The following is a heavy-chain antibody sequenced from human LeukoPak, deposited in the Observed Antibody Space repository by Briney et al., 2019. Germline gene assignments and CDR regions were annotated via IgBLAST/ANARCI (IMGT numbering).Heavy chain of an antibody. V-gene: IGHV4-30-4*01. J-gene: IGHJ6*02. Sequence: SQTLSLTCTASGGSIGSGDYYWSWIRQPPGKGLEWIGYIYYSGSTYYNPSLKSRVTISVDTSKNQFSLKLSSVTAADTAVYYCARDGDGYGMDVWGQGTTVTVSS. CDR2: IYYSGST. CDR1: GGSIGSGDYY. D-gene: IGHD5-24*01. CDR3: ARDGDGYGMDV.